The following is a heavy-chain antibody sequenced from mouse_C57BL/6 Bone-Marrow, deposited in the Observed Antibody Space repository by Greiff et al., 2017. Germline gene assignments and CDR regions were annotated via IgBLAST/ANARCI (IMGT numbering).Heavy chain of an antibody. D-gene: IGHD1-1*01. CDR3: ERKGVYYGSRAYAIVY. CDR1: GYTFTSYW. J-gene: IGHJ4*01. CDR2: IHPNSGST. Sequence: QVQLQQPGAELVKPGASVKLSCKASGYTFTSYWMHWVKQRPGQGLEWIGMIHPNSGSTNYNEKFKSKATLTVDKSSSTAYMQLSSLTSEDSAVYYGERKGVYYGSRAYAIVYWGQGTSVTVSA. V-gene: IGHV1-64*01.